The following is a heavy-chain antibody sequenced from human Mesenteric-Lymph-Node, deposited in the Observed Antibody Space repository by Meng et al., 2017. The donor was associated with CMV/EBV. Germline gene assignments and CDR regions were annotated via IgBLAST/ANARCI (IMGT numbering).Heavy chain of an antibody. Sequence: GSGYSFTSYWIGWVRQMPGKGLEWMGIIYPGDSDTRYSPSFQGQVTISADKSISTAYLQWSSLKASDTAMYYCARTDCSSTSCLPDYWGQGTLVTVSS. D-gene: IGHD2-2*01. J-gene: IGHJ4*02. CDR2: IYPGDSDT. CDR1: GYSFTSYW. CDR3: ARTDCSSTSCLPDY. V-gene: IGHV5-51*01.